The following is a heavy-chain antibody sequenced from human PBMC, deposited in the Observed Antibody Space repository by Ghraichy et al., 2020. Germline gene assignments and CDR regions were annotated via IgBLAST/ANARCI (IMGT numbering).Heavy chain of an antibody. Sequence: SVKVSCKASGGTFSSYAISWVRQAPGQGLEWMGGIIPIFGTANYAQKFQGRVTITADESTSTAYMELSSLRSEDTAVYYCARGDTIRKANYYYYGMDVWGQGTTVTVSS. CDR1: GGTFSSYA. D-gene: IGHD5-12*01. J-gene: IGHJ6*02. CDR3: ARGDTIRKANYYYYGMDV. V-gene: IGHV1-69*13. CDR2: IIPIFGTA.